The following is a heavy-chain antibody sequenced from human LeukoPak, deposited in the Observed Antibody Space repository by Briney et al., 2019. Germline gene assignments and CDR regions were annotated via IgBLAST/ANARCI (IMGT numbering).Heavy chain of an antibody. V-gene: IGHV4-59*01. J-gene: IGHJ4*02. CDR1: GDSISYYY. D-gene: IGHD5-18*01. Sequence: PSETLSLTCTVSGDSISYYYWSWIRQPPGKGLEWIGKIYYSGNTNYNPSLKSRVTISVDTSKNQFSLKLSSVTDADTAVYYCARVRGYSYDSSDFDYWGQGTLVTVSS. CDR3: ARVRGYSYDSSDFDY. CDR2: IYYSGNT.